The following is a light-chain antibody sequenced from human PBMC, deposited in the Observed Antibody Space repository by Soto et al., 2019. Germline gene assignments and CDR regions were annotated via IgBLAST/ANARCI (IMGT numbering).Light chain of an antibody. CDR2: GAS. CDR3: HHLGT. CDR1: QSISSN. J-gene: IGKJ1*01. V-gene: IGKV3-15*01. Sequence: EIVMTHSPATLSVSPWEIATLSCRASQSISSNLAWYQQKPGQAPRLLIYGASTRATGIPARFSGGGSGTEFSLTISSLQSEDFAFYYCHHLGTFGQGTKVDIK.